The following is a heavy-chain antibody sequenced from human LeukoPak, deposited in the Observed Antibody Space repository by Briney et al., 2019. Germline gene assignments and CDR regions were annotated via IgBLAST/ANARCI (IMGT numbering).Heavy chain of an antibody. Sequence: SQTLSLTCAVSGGSISSGGYSWSWLRQPPGKGLEWIGYIYHSGSTYYNPSLKSRVTISVDRSKNQFSLKLSSVTAADTAVYYCARAPSTFLFDYWGQGTLVTVSS. J-gene: IGHJ4*02. D-gene: IGHD3-16*01. CDR3: ARAPSTFLFDY. CDR2: IYHSGST. V-gene: IGHV4-30-2*01. CDR1: GGSISSGGYS.